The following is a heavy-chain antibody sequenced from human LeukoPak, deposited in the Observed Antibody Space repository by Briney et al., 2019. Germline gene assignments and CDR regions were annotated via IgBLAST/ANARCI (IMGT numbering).Heavy chain of an antibody. J-gene: IGHJ5*02. D-gene: IGHD6-13*01. CDR3: ARDVWGYSSSWYSFA. CDR1: GFTFSSYS. CDR2: ISSSSSYI. Sequence: GGSLRLSCAASGFTFSSYSMNWVRQAPGKGLEWVSSISSSSSYIYYADSVKGRFTISRDNAKNSLYLQMNSLRAEDTAVYYCARDVWGYSSSWYSFAWGQGTLVTVSS. V-gene: IGHV3-21*01.